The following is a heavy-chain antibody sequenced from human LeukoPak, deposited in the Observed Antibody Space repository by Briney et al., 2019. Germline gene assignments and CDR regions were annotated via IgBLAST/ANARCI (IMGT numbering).Heavy chain of an antibody. Sequence: GGSLRLSCAASGFTFSSYAMHWVRQAPGKGLEWVAVISYDGSNKYYADSVKGRFTISRDNSKNTLYLQMNSLRAEDTAVYYCARGEYYYGSGSFFDYWGQGTLVTVSS. CDR3: ARGEYYYGSGSFFDY. D-gene: IGHD3-10*01. CDR2: ISYDGSNK. V-gene: IGHV3-30*04. J-gene: IGHJ4*02. CDR1: GFTFSSYA.